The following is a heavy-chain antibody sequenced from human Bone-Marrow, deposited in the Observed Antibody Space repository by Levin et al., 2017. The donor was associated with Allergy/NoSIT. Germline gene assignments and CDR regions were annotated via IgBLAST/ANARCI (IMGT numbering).Heavy chain of an antibody. V-gene: IGHV3-33*08. J-gene: IGHJ6*02. CDR2: IWYSGSRQ. D-gene: IGHD5-12*01. Sequence: GGSLRLSCAASGFTFSTYAMSWVRQAPGKGLEWVAVIWYSGSRQYYGESVKGRFTISRDSSKNTLFLQMNNLTVEDTAVYFCARDIGYEATFYGLDVWGQGTTVTVSS. CDR3: ARDIGYEATFYGLDV. CDR1: GFTFSTYA.